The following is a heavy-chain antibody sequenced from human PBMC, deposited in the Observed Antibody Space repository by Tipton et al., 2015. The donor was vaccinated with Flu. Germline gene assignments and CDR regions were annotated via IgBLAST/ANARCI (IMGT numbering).Heavy chain of an antibody. V-gene: IGHV3-23*01. CDR2: ISGHGVST. CDR1: GFTFSSYA. Sequence: SLRLSCAASGFTFSSYAMNWVRQAPGKGLEWVSGISGHGVSTYYADSVKGRFTISRDNSKSTLWLQMNSLRAEDTAVYYCAKDHLSSGWPTFDYWGQGTLVTVSS. D-gene: IGHD6-19*01. CDR3: AKDHLSSGWPTFDY. J-gene: IGHJ4*02.